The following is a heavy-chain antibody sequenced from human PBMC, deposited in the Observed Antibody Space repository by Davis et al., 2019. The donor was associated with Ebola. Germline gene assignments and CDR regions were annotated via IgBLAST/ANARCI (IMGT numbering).Heavy chain of an antibody. CDR2: ITKGSDAI. D-gene: IGHD3/OR15-3a*01. CDR3: ARDRFFAFDF. Sequence: PGGSLRLSCAASGFMFSSYWMNWVRQAPGKGLEWITYITKGSDAIHYADSVKGRFTVSRDNAKNSVFLQMSSLRDEDSAVYYCARDRFFAFDFWSQGVHVSVSS. CDR1: GFMFSSYW. V-gene: IGHV3-48*02. J-gene: IGHJ4*02.